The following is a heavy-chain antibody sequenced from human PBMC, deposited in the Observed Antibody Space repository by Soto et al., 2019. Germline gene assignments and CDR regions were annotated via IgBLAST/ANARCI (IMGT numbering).Heavy chain of an antibody. V-gene: IGHV3-30-3*01. CDR2: ISYDGSNK. CDR1: GFTFSSYA. Sequence: QVQLVESGGGVVQPGRSLRLSCAASGFTFSSYAMHWVRQAPGKGLEWVAVISYDGSNKYYADSVKGRFTISRDNSKNTLYLQMNSLRAEDTAVYYCARGSGGSDYYYYYGMDVWGQGTTVTVSS. D-gene: IGHD2-15*01. CDR3: ARGSGGSDYYYYYGMDV. J-gene: IGHJ6*02.